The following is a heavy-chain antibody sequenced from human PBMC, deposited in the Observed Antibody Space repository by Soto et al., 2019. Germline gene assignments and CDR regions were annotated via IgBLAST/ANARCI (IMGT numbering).Heavy chain of an antibody. J-gene: IGHJ4*02. CDR1: GYSFTSYW. V-gene: IGHV5-51*01. CDR2: IYPGDSDT. Sequence: PGESLKISCKGSGYSFTSYWIGWVRQMPGKGLEWMGIIYPGDSDTRYSPSFQGQVTMSAEKSISTAYLQWNSLKASDTAMYYCARHLSRDYGYYFDNWGPGTLVTVSS. CDR3: ARHLSRDYGYYFDN. D-gene: IGHD4-17*01.